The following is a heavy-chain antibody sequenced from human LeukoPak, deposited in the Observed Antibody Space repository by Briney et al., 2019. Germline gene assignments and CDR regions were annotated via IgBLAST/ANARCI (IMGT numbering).Heavy chain of an antibody. D-gene: IGHD3-10*01. CDR1: GYTFTGYY. CDR2: INPNSGGT. J-gene: IGHJ4*02. V-gene: IGHV1-2*04. Sequence: GASVKVSCKASGYTFTGYYMHWVRQAPGQGLEWMGWINPNSGGTNYAQKFQGWVTMTRDTSISTAYMELSRLRSDDTAVYYCARGRGNQWGQDLPVRGVTPDLDYWGQGTLVTVSS. CDR3: ARGRGNQWGQDLPVRGVTPDLDY.